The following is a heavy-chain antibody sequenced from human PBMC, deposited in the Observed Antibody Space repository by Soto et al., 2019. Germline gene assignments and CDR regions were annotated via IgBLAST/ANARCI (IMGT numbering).Heavy chain of an antibody. CDR2: ISGSGGST. CDR3: AKRTVGWYFDL. V-gene: IGHV3-23*01. D-gene: IGHD4-17*01. J-gene: IGHJ2*01. CDR1: GFTFSSYA. Sequence: EVQLLESGGGLVQHGGSLRLSCAASGFTFSSYAMNWVRQAPGKGPEWVSVISGSGGSTYYADAVKGRFTISRDNSKNTLYLQMNSLRAEDTAVYYCAKRTVGWYFDLWGRGTLVTVSS.